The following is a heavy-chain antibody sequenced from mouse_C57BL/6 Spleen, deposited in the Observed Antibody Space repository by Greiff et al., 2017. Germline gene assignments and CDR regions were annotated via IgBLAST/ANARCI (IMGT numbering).Heavy chain of an antibody. Sequence: QVQLQQPGAELVKPGASVKLSCKASGYTFTSYWMHWVKQRPGRGLEWIGRIDPNSGGTKYNEKFKSKATLTVDQPSSTAYMQLSSLTSEDSAVYYCATIYYGYDRGNYAMDYWGQGTSVTVSS. CDR1: GYTFTSYW. CDR3: ATIYYGYDRGNYAMDY. CDR2: IDPNSGGT. D-gene: IGHD2-2*01. V-gene: IGHV1-72*01. J-gene: IGHJ4*01.